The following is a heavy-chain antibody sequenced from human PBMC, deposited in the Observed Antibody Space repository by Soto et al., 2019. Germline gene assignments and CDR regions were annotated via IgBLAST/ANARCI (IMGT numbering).Heavy chain of an antibody. CDR2: SRNKANSYST. Sequence: EVQLVESGGGLVQVGGSLRLSCAASGFTFSDHYMDWVRQAPGKGLEWVGRSRNKANSYSTEYAASVKGRVTISRDDSKNSLYLQMNNLKNEDTAVDYCVKEATVTTLWWYFDLWGRGTLVNVSS. V-gene: IGHV3-72*01. CDR1: GFTFSDHY. D-gene: IGHD4-17*01. J-gene: IGHJ2*01. CDR3: VKEATVTTLWWYFDL.